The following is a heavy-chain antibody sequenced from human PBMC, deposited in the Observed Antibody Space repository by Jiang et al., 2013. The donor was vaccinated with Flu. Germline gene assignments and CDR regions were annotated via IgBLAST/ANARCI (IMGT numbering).Heavy chain of an antibody. V-gene: IGHV3-23*01. CDR1: GFTFSSSA. D-gene: IGHD6-13*01. CDR3: AKRGSSWPLGSYFEY. J-gene: IGHJ4*02. Sequence: VQLLESGGGLVRPGGSLRLSCAASGFTFSSSAMSWVRQAPGKGLEWVSTISGSGGTTYYADSLKGRFTISRDNSKNAVYLQVNSLRAEDTAVYYCAKRGSSWPLGSYFEYWGQGILVTVSS. CDR2: ISGSGGTT.